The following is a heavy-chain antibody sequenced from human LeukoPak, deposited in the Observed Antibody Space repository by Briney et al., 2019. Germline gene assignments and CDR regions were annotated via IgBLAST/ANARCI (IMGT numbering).Heavy chain of an antibody. CDR3: ARGGYPYYYGSESFGMDV. CDR2: INPNSGGT. CDR1: GYTFTGYY. D-gene: IGHD3-10*01. V-gene: IGHV1-2*04. Sequence: ASVKVSCKASGYTFTGYYMHWVRQAPGQGLEWMGWINPNSGGTNYAQKFQGWVTMTRDTSISTAYMELSRLRSDDTAVYYCARGGYPYYYGSESFGMDVWGQGTTVTVSS. J-gene: IGHJ6*02.